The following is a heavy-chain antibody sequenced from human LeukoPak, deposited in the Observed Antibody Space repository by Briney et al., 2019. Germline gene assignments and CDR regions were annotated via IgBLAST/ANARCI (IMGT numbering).Heavy chain of an antibody. J-gene: IGHJ5*02. D-gene: IGHD7-27*01. Sequence: PSETLSLTCTVSGASISSGDYHWNWIRQPPGKGLEWIGFIHDSGSTYYNPSLKSRVTISVDTSKNQFSLKLSSVTAADTAVYYCARHHSNWGRPYNWFDPWGQGTLVTVSS. CDR1: GASISSGDYH. V-gene: IGHV4-30-4*01. CDR3: ARHHSNWGRPYNWFDP. CDR2: IHDSGST.